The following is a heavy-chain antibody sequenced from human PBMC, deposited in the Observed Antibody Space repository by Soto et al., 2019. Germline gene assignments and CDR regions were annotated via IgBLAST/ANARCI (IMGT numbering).Heavy chain of an antibody. CDR1: GFSLTANGVG. V-gene: IGHV2-5*02. CDR2: IYWADDR. CDR3: AHSGYFED. J-gene: IGHJ4*02. D-gene: IGHD6-13*01. Sequence: QITLKESGPTLVKPTQTLTLTCTVSGFSLTANGVGVAWIRQPPGKALEWLALIYWADDRRYSPSLKNRLTISIDNSKKQVVLTMTDLQPMDTATYYCAHSGYFEDWGREILVTVPS.